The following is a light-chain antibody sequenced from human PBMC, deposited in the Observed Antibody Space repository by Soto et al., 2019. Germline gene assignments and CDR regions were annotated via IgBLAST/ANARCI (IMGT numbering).Light chain of an antibody. V-gene: IGKV1-12*01. J-gene: IGKJ1*01. Sequence: DIQMTQSPTSVSASVGDRVTITCRASQVISSWLAWYQQKPGKAPKLLIYTASRLQSGAPSRFSGSGSGTDFTLTISSLQPEGSATYYCQQANSFPRTFGQGTKVDIK. CDR3: QQANSFPRT. CDR1: QVISSW. CDR2: TAS.